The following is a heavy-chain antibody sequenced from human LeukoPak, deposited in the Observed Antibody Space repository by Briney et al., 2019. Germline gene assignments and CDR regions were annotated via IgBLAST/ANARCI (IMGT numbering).Heavy chain of an antibody. V-gene: IGHV3-11*05. J-gene: IGHJ3*02. CDR2: ISSISSYT. Sequence: PGGSLRLSCAASGFTFSDYYMSWIRQAPGKGREWVSYISSISSYTNYADSVKGRFTISRDNAKNSLYLQMNSLRAEDTAVYYCARDLGDRGAFDIWGQGTMVTVSS. CDR1: GFTFSDYY. D-gene: IGHD3-10*01. CDR3: ARDLGDRGAFDI.